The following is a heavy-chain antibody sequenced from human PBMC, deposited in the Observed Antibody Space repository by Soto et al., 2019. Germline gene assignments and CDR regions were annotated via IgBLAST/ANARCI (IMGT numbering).Heavy chain of an antibody. D-gene: IGHD3-9*01. V-gene: IGHV4-59*01. CDR3: ARGRGEDYDILTGYYTYYLAY. CDR2: VYYSGST. Sequence: KPSETLSLTCTVSGGSISSYYWTWIRQPPGKGLEWIGYVYYSGSTNYNPSLKSRVTISLDTSKNQISLKLNSVTAADTAVYYCARGRGEDYDILTGYYTYYLAYWGQGTPVTVSS. CDR1: GGSISSYY. J-gene: IGHJ4*02.